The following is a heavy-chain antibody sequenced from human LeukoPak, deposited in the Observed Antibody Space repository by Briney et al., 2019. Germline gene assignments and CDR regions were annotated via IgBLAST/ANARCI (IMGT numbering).Heavy chain of an antibody. V-gene: IGHV3-11*01. CDR2: TSSSGATI. D-gene: IGHD1-14*01. CDR3: VKDLGNAITSALALDV. J-gene: IGHJ6*02. CDR1: GFTFSDYY. Sequence: GGSLRLSCAASGFTFSDYYMSWIRQAPGKGLEWLSDTSSSGATIYYADSVKGRFTISRDNRKNLLHLQMNSLRPDDSAVYYRVKDLGNAITSALALDVWGQGTTVTVSS.